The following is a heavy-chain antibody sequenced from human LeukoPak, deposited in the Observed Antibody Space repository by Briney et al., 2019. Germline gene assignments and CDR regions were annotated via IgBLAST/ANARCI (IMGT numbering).Heavy chain of an antibody. CDR3: ASIDGSGSYYYYYGMDV. D-gene: IGHD3-10*01. Sequence: PGGSLRLSCAASGFTFSSYSMNWVRQAPGKGLEWVSSISSSSSYIYYADSVKGRFTISRDNAKNSLYLQMNSLRAEDTAVYYCASIDGSGSYYYYYGMDVWGQGTTVTVSS. J-gene: IGHJ6*02. CDR2: ISSSSSYI. CDR1: GFTFSSYS. V-gene: IGHV3-21*01.